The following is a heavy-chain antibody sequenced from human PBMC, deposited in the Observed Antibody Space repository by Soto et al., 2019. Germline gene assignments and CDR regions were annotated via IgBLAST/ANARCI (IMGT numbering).Heavy chain of an antibody. Sequence: VKVSCQASGFTFTSSAVQWVRQTRGQRLEWIGWIVVGSGNTNYAQKFQERVTITRDMSTSTAYMELSSLRSEDTAVYYCAAPREGYNEIFDYWGQGTLVTVSS. CDR2: IVVGSGNT. CDR3: AAPREGYNEIFDY. V-gene: IGHV1-58*01. D-gene: IGHD5-12*01. CDR1: GFTFTSSA. J-gene: IGHJ4*02.